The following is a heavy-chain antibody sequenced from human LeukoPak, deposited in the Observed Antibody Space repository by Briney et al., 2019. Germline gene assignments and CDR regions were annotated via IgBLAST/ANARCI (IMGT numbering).Heavy chain of an antibody. D-gene: IGHD3-10*01. V-gene: IGHV2-5*02. J-gene: IGHJ5*02. CDR3: AHNFPLWFREDWNWLDP. Sequence: SGPTLVKPTQTLTLTCTFSGFSLSTSGVGVGWIRQPPGKALEWLALIYWDDDKRYSPSLKSRLTITKDTSKNQVVLTMTNMDPVDTATYYCAHNFPLWFREDWNWLDPWGQGTLVTVSS. CDR2: IYWDDDK. CDR1: GFSLSTSGVG.